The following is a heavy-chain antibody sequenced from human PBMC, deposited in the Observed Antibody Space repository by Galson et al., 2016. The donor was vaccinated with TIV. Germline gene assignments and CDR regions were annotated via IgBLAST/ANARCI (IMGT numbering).Heavy chain of an antibody. CDR2: IYPGDSDT. J-gene: IGHJ6*02. Sequence: QSGAEVKKPGESLKISCKASGYSFTTYWIGWVRQMPGKGLEWMGIIYPGDSDTRYNPSFQGQVTITADKSITTAYLQWSSLKASDTAMYYCATSRGHYYGLDVWGQGTPVTDSS. CDR1: GYSFTTYW. D-gene: IGHD3-16*01. V-gene: IGHV5-51*01. CDR3: ATSRGHYYGLDV.